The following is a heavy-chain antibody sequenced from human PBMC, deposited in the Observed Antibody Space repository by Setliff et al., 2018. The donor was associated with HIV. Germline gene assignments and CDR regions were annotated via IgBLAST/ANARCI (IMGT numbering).Heavy chain of an antibody. CDR2: IYSGGSNT. Sequence: GSLRLSCEASGFMFRNYAMSWVRQAQGQGLELVSVIYSGGSNTYYADSVKGRFTNSRDNSKNTLYLQINSLRAEDTSVYYCAANDYGDWYYFDYWGQGTLVTVSS. J-gene: IGHJ4*02. V-gene: IGHV3-23*03. D-gene: IGHD4-17*01. CDR1: GFMFRNYA. CDR3: AANDYGDWYYFDY.